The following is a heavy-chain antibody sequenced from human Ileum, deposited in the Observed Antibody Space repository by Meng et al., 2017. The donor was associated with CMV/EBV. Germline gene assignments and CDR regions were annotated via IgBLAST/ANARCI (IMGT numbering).Heavy chain of an antibody. D-gene: IGHD5-18*01. J-gene: IGHJ5*02. V-gene: IGHV3-48*04. Sequence: GGSLRLSCAASGFTFSSYSMNWVGQAPGKGLEWVSSITSSSGTIYYADSVKGRFTIFRDNAKNSLHLQMNSLRADDTAVYYCARDLQLSTWGQGTLVTVSS. CDR1: GFTFSSYS. CDR3: ARDLQLST. CDR2: ITSSSGTI.